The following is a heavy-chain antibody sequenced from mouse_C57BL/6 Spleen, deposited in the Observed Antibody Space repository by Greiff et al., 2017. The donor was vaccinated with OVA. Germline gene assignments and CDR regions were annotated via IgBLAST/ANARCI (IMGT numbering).Heavy chain of an antibody. J-gene: IGHJ4*01. CDR3: ARDYSNYDAMDY. Sequence: QVQLKQPGPELVKPGASVKLSCKASGYTFTSYWMHWVKQRPGQGLEWIGNINPRNGGTKYNEKFKSKATLTLDKSSSTAYMQLSSLTSEDSAVYYCARDYSNYDAMDYWGQGTSVTVSS. CDR2: INPRNGGT. D-gene: IGHD2-5*01. V-gene: IGHV1-53*01. CDR1: GYTFTSYW.